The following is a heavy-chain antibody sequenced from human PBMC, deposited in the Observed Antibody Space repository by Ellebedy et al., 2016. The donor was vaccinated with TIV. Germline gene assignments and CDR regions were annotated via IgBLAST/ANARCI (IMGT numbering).Heavy chain of an antibody. CDR2: IYYTGST. CDR1: GGSISDYY. J-gene: IGHJ6*02. Sequence: MPSETLSLTCPVSGGSISDYYTSWIRQPPGKGLEWIGFIYYTGSTNYNPSFKSRVTISVDTPKNQFSLRLNSVTAADTAVYYCASDHTNWDGMDVWGQGTTVSVSS. D-gene: IGHD2-8*01. CDR3: ASDHTNWDGMDV. V-gene: IGHV4-59*12.